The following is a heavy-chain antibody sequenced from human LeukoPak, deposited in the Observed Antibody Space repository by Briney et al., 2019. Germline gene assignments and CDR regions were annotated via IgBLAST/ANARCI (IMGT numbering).Heavy chain of an antibody. Sequence: SETLSLTCSVSSGSARSNYSWAWIRQAPGKGLEWVGGLDDSGNTYYNPSLKSRFTMSVDTSKNHFSLNLKSVAAADTSVYYCARRLRIGAAEWFDPWGQGIMVTVSS. CDR2: LDDSGNT. V-gene: IGHV4-39*02. J-gene: IGHJ5*02. D-gene: IGHD2-15*01. CDR3: ARRLRIGAAEWFDP. CDR1: SGSARSNYS.